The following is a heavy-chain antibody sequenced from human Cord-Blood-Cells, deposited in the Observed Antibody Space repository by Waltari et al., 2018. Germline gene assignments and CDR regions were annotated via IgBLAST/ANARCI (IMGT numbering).Heavy chain of an antibody. J-gene: IGHJ2*01. CDR2: INPNRGGT. CDR3: ASGDWYFDL. Sequence: QVQLVQSGAEVQKPGAPVKVSCKASGYTFTGYYMHWVRKAPVQGLEWMGRINPNRGGTNYAQKVQGRVTMTRDTSISTAYMELSRLRSDDTAVYYCASGDWYFDLWGRGTLVTVSS. D-gene: IGHD7-27*01. CDR1: GYTFTGYY. V-gene: IGHV1-2*06.